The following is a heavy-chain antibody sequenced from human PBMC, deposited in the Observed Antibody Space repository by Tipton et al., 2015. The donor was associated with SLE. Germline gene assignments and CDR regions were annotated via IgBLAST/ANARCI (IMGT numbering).Heavy chain of an antibody. CDR2: IYSSGDR. Sequence: LRLSCTVSGGSISFDYWSWIRQSAGRGLEWIGRIYSSGDRDYNPSLRSRVTISVDTSKNQFSLRLTSVTAADTAIYYCAGLTGGPYYFDYWGQGALVTVSS. V-gene: IGHV4-4*07. D-gene: IGHD7-27*01. CDR3: AGLTGGPYYFDY. J-gene: IGHJ4*02. CDR1: GGSISFDY.